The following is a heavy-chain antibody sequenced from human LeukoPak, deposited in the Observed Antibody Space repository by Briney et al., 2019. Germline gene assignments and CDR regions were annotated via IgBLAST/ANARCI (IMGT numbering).Heavy chain of an antibody. V-gene: IGHV3-30*02. CDR1: GFAFSSYG. Sequence: GGSLRLSCAASGFAFSSYGMHWVRQAPGKGLEWVAFIRYDGSNKYYADSVKGRFTISRDNSKNTLYLQMNSLRAEDTAVYYCAKDPSSSVGHFDYWGQGTLVTVSS. D-gene: IGHD6-25*01. CDR2: IRYDGSNK. CDR3: AKDPSSSVGHFDY. J-gene: IGHJ4*02.